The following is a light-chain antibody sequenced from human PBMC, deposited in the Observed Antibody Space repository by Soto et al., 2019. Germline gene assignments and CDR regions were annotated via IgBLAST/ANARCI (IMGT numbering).Light chain of an antibody. CDR1: QFVSTN. Sequence: ELLVMQSPATLSVSPGESATLSCRASQFVSTNLAWYQQRPGQALRLLIYGASTRAIGVPARFSGSGSGTEFTLTTSSLQSEDFAVYYCQQYNDRPRTFGQGTTVDI. CDR2: GAS. J-gene: IGKJ1*01. CDR3: QQYNDRPRT. V-gene: IGKV3-15*01.